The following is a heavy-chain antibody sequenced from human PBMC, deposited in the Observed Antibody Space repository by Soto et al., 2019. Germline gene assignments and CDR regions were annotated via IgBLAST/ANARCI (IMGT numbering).Heavy chain of an antibody. CDR1: GYTFSNYG. CDR2: ISGYNGKT. Sequence: QVQLVQSGVEVKKPGASVKVSCKASGYTFSNYGITWVRQAPGQGPEWMGWISGYNGKTKYAQNFQGRVSMTTDTSARPAYMDLRSLTSDDTAVYYCARDRIIVVPATSLYHYYGMDVWGQGTTVTVSS. CDR3: ARDRIIVVPATSLYHYYGMDV. D-gene: IGHD2-2*01. J-gene: IGHJ6*02. V-gene: IGHV1-18*01.